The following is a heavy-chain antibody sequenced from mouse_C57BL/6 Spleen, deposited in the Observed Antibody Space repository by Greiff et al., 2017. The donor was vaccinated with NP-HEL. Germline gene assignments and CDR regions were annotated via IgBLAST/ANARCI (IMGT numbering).Heavy chain of an antibody. D-gene: IGHD2-1*01. Sequence: QVQLKQSGAELVRPGASVKLSCKASGYTFTDYYINWVKQRPGQGLEWIARIYPGSGNTYYNEKFKGKATLTAEKSSSTAYMQLSSLTSEDSAVYFCARRGYGNLYYAMDYWGQGTSVTVSS. CDR3: ARRGYGNLYYAMDY. V-gene: IGHV1-76*01. CDR1: GYTFTDYY. CDR2: IYPGSGNT. J-gene: IGHJ4*01.